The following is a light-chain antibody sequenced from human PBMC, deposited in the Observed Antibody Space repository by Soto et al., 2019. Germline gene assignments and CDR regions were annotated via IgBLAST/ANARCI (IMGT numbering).Light chain of an antibody. CDR2: GNS. V-gene: IGLV1-40*01. CDR1: SSNIGAGYD. CDR3: QSYDSSLSGSV. Sequence: QSVLTQPPSVSGAPGQRVTISCTGSSSNIGAGYDVHWFQQLPGTAPKLLIYGNSNRPSGVPDRFSGSKSGTSASLAITGLQAEDEAGYYCQSYDSSLSGSVFSGGTKLTVL. J-gene: IGLJ2*01.